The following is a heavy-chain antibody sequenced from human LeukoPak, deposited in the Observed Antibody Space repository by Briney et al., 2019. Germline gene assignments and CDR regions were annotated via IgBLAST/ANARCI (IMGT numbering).Heavy chain of an antibody. CDR3: ARSRYFDWLSPYYYYGMDV. V-gene: IGHV1-69*13. CDR1: GGTFSSYA. J-gene: IGHJ6*04. D-gene: IGHD3-9*01. CDR2: IIPIFGTA. Sequence: SVKVSCKASGGTFSSYAISWVRQAPGQGLEWMGRIIPIFGTANYAQKFQGRVTITADESTSTAYMELSSLRSEDTAVYYCARSRYFDWLSPYYYYGMDVWGKGTTVTVSS.